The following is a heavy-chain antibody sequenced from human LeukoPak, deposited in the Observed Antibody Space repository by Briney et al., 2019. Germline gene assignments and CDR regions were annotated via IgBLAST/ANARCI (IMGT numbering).Heavy chain of an antibody. D-gene: IGHD1-26*01. V-gene: IGHV1-18*01. CDR1: GYTFTSYG. CDR3: ARSYWVEYFQH. CDR2: ISAYNGNT. Sequence: ASVKVSRKASGYTFTSYGISWVRQAPGQGLEWMGWISAYNGNTNYAQKLQGRVTTTTDTSTSTAYMELRSLRSDDTAVYYCARSYWVEYFQHWGQGTLVTVSS. J-gene: IGHJ1*01.